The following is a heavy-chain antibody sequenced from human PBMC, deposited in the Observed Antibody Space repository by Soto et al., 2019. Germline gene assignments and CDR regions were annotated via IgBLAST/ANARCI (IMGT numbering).Heavy chain of an antibody. D-gene: IGHD4-17*01. CDR2: IYHSGST. V-gene: IGHV4-38-2*01. J-gene: IGHJ5*02. CDR3: ARGAATVTPGWFDP. Sequence: SETLSLTCAVSGYSISSGYYWGWIRQTPGKGLEWIASIYHSGSTYYNPSLKSRVTISVDTSKNQFSLKLTSVTAADTAVYYCARGAATVTPGWFDPWGQGIMVTVS. CDR1: GYSISSGYY.